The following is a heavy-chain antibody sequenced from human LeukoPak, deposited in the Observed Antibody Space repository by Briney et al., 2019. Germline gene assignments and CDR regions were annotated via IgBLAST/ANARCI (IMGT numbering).Heavy chain of an antibody. D-gene: IGHD7-27*01. Sequence: ASVKVSCKASGYTFTSYAMHWVRQAPGQRLEWMGWINAGNGNTKYSQKFQGRVTITRDTSASTAYMELSSLRSEDTAVYYCARAYPRANWEFDYWGQGTLVTASS. V-gene: IGHV1-3*01. CDR2: INAGNGNT. J-gene: IGHJ4*02. CDR3: ARAYPRANWEFDY. CDR1: GYTFTSYA.